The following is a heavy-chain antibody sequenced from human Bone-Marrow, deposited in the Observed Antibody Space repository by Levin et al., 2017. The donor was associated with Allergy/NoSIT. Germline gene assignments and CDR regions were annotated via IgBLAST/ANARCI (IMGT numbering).Heavy chain of an antibody. CDR2: IGSNGGGT. CDR3: AKNWVYDILTGFTD. D-gene: IGHD3-9*01. CDR1: GFTFDDYA. J-gene: IGHJ4*02. V-gene: IGHV3-20*04. Sequence: PGGSLRLSCAASGFTFDDYAMSWVRQVPGKGLEWVAGIGSNGGGTGYAESVRGRFVVSRDNAENSVFLQMRSLRDDDPAFYYCAKNWVYDILTGFTDWRQGMLVTVSS.